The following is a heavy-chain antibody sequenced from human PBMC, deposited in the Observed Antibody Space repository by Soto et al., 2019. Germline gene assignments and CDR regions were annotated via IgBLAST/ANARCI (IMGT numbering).Heavy chain of an antibody. J-gene: IGHJ6*02. Sequence: PSDSLSLTCEVSGVSVSNRTHYWTWIRQPPGKGLEWIGFLYYGGTNYNPSLKSRLTIALDTSKNQISLNLSSVTAADTAVYYCARLPDCSGGSCYYYYYGMDVWGQGTTVTVSS. V-gene: IGHV4-61*01. CDR3: ARLPDCSGGSCYYYYYGMDV. D-gene: IGHD2-15*01. CDR2: LYYGGT. CDR1: GVSVSNRTHY.